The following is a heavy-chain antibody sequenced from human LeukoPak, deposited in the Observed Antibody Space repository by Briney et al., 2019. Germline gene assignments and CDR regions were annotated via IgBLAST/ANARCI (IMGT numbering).Heavy chain of an antibody. CDR3: ARETRRLYYEDYYGMDV. V-gene: IGHV1-2*02. CDR2: INPDSGDT. D-gene: IGHD3-16*01. CDR1: GYTFTYYY. J-gene: IGHJ6*02. Sequence: ASVKVSCKASGYTFTYYYIHWMRQAPGQGLEWMGWINPDSGDTSYAQKFQGRVTMTRDTSISTVYVELSRLRSNDTAVYYCARETRRLYYEDYYGMDVWGQGTTVTVSS.